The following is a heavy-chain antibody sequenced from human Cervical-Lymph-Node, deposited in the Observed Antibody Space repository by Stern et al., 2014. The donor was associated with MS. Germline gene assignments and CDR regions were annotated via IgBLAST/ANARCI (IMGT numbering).Heavy chain of an antibody. CDR2: ISAYNGNT. D-gene: IGHD3-3*01. V-gene: IGHV1-18*01. CDR1: GYTFTSYG. J-gene: IGHJ6*02. Sequence: QVQLVQSGAEVKKPGASVKVSCKASGYTFTSYGISWVRQAPGQGLEWMGWISAYNGNTNYAQKLQGRVTMTTDTSTSTAYMELRSLRSDDTAVYYCARDPPTLLRFLEWLGYYGMDVWGQGTTVTVSS. CDR3: ARDPPTLLRFLEWLGYYGMDV.